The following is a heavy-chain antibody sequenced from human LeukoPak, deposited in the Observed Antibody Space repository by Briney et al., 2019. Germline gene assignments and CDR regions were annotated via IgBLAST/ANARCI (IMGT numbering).Heavy chain of an antibody. CDR3: AKSDGYGLIDY. V-gene: IGHV4-39*01. J-gene: IGHJ4*01. D-gene: IGHD2-21*02. CDR1: GVSISSSTYY. CDR2: IYSSGST. Sequence: SETLSLTCTVSGVSISSSTYYWGWIRQSPGKGLEWIGSIYSSGSTYYNSSLKSRVTISIDTSKNQVSLKMSFVAAADTAVYYCAKSDGYGLIDYWGQGTLVTVSS.